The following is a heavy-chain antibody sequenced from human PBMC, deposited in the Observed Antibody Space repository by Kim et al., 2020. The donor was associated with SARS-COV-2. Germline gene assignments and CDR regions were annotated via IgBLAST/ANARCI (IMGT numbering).Heavy chain of an antibody. Sequence: GGSLRLSCAASGFTFSSYAMSWVRQAPGKGLEWVSAISGSGGSTYYADSVKGRFTISRDNSKNTLYLQMNSLRAEDTAVYYCAKGTPRGSSWYFRGGWFDPWGQGTLVTVSS. D-gene: IGHD6-13*01. V-gene: IGHV3-23*01. CDR1: GFTFSSYA. J-gene: IGHJ5*02. CDR2: ISGSGGST. CDR3: AKGTPRGSSWYFRGGWFDP.